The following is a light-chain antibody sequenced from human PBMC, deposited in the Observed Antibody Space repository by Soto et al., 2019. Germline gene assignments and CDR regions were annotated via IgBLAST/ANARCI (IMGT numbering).Light chain of an antibody. V-gene: IGKV1-12*01. CDR1: QSISSW. CDR3: QQADSIPFT. Sequence: DIQMTQSPSSVSASVGDRVTMSCRASQSISSWLAWYQQKPGKGPKLLIYGASSLQSGVPSRFSGSGSGTDFTLTISSLQPEDFATYFCQQADSIPFTFGPGTKVVTK. CDR2: GAS. J-gene: IGKJ3*01.